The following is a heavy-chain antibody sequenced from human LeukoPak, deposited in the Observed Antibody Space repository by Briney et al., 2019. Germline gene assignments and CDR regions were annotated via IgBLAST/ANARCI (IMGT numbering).Heavy chain of an antibody. CDR2: ISYDGSNK. V-gene: IGHV3-30*04. J-gene: IGHJ4*02. D-gene: IGHD6-19*01. Sequence: TGGSLRLSCAASGFTFSSYAMHWVRQAPGKGLEWVAVISYDGSNKYYADSVKGRFTISRDNSKNTLYLQMNSLRAEDTAVYYCARDLEVVVAGTGVFDYWGQGTLVTVSS. CDR3: ARDLEVVVAGTGVFDY. CDR1: GFTFSSYA.